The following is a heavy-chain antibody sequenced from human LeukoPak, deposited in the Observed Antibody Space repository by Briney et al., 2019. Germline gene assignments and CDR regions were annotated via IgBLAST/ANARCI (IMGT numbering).Heavy chain of an antibody. Sequence: GASVMVSCKASGYTFTGYYMHWVRQAPGQGLEWMGRINPNSGGTNYAQKFQGRVTMTRDTSISTAYMELSRLRSDDTAVYYCARAGGPITMVRGVIKNDYWGQGTLVTVSS. CDR2: INPNSGGT. V-gene: IGHV1-2*06. D-gene: IGHD3-10*01. CDR1: GYTFTGYY. J-gene: IGHJ4*02. CDR3: ARAGGPITMVRGVIKNDY.